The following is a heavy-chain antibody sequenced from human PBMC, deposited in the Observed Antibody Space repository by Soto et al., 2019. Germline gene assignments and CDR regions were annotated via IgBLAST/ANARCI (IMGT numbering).Heavy chain of an antibody. J-gene: IGHJ5*02. Sequence: ASVKVSCKASGYTFTSYGISWVRQAPGQGLEWMGWISAYNGNTNYAQKLQGRVTMTTDTSTSTAYMELRSLRSDDTAVYYCARFGDYSGDYGDAGDWFDPWGQGTLVTVSS. V-gene: IGHV1-18*01. D-gene: IGHD4-17*01. CDR3: ARFGDYSGDYGDAGDWFDP. CDR2: ISAYNGNT. CDR1: GYTFTSYG.